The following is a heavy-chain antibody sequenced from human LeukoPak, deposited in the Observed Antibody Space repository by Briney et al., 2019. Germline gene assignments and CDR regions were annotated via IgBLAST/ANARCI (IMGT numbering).Heavy chain of an antibody. D-gene: IGHD3-10*01. CDR1: GFTFSSYA. J-gene: IGHJ4*02. CDR2: ISGSGGST. V-gene: IGHV3-23*01. Sequence: GGSLRLSCAASGFTFSSYAMSWVRQAPGKGLEWVSAISGSGGSTYYADSVKGRFTISRDNSKNTLYLQMNSLRAEDTAVYYCAKTLVWFGELSSVDYWGQGTLVTVSS. CDR3: AKTLVWFGELSSVDY.